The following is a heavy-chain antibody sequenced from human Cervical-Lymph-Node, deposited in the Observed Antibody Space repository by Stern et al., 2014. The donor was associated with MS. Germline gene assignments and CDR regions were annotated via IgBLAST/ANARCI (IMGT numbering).Heavy chain of an antibody. J-gene: IGHJ5*02. Sequence: EESGPTLVKPTQTLTLTCTFSGFSLSTSGVAVGWIRQPPGKALEWLALIYWNDDKTYSPSLKNRLTITRDTSKNQVVLTMINMDPVDTATYYCAHRLRIPSPFNCFDPWGQGTLVTVSS. CDR1: GFSLSTSGVA. CDR3: AHRLRIPSPFNCFDP. V-gene: IGHV2-5*01. CDR2: IYWNDDK. D-gene: IGHD5-12*01.